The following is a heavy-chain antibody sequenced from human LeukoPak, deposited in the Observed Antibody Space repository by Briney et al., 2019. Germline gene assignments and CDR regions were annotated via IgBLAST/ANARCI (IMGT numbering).Heavy chain of an antibody. D-gene: IGHD2-2*01. J-gene: IGHJ4*02. Sequence: GGSLRLSCAASGFTFDDYTMHWVRQAPGKGLEWVSLISGDGAITYYADSVKGRFTISRDNSKNSLYLQMSSLRTEDTALYYCAKDPTHTSWSTFDYWGQGTLVTVSS. CDR3: AKDPTHTSWSTFDY. CDR1: GFTFDDYT. CDR2: ISGDGAIT. V-gene: IGHV3-43*01.